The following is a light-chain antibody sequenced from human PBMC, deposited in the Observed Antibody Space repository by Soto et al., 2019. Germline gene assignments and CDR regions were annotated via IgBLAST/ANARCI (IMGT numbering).Light chain of an antibody. CDR2: DAP. V-gene: IGKV1-5*01. J-gene: IGKJ5*01. Sequence: DIQMTQSPSALSASVGDRATITCRASQSISSWLAWYQQKPGKAPNPLIYDAPSLKSGVPARFSGSGSGTEFTLTISSLQPDDFATYYCQQYNTYSTFGQGTRLEIK. CDR1: QSISSW. CDR3: QQYNTYST.